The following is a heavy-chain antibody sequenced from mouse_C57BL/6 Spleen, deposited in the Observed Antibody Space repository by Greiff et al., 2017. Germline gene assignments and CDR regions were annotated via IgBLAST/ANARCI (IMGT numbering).Heavy chain of an antibody. Sequence: EVQLVESGGGLVKPGGSLKLSCAASGFTFSSYAMSWVRQTPVKRLEWVATISDGGSYTYYPDNVKGRFTISRDNAKNNLYLQMSHLKSEDTAMYYCANWDWDFDVWGTGTTVTVSS. CDR3: ANWDWDFDV. V-gene: IGHV5-4*01. CDR1: GFTFSSYA. J-gene: IGHJ1*03. CDR2: ISDGGSYT. D-gene: IGHD4-1*01.